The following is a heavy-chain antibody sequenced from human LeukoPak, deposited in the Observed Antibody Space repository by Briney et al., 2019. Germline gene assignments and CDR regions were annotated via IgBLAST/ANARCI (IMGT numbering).Heavy chain of an antibody. CDR2: MNPNSGNT. CDR3: ARSRAARTGYNWFDP. V-gene: IGHV1-8*01. J-gene: IGHJ5*02. D-gene: IGHD6-6*01. Sequence: ASVKVSCKASGYTFTSYDINWVRQATGQGLEWMGWMNPNSGNTGYAQKFQGRVTMTRNTSISTAYMELSSLRSEDTAVYYCARSRAARTGYNWFDPWGQGTLVTVSS. CDR1: GYTFTSYD.